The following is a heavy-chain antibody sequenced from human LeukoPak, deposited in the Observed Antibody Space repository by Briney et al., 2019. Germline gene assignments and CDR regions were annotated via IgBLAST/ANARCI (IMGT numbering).Heavy chain of an antibody. D-gene: IGHD3-22*01. J-gene: IGHJ2*01. CDR1: GYSFTSYW. CDR3: ARTNYYDSSGYYKKDWYFDL. CDR2: IYPGDSDT. V-gene: IGHV5-51*01. Sequence: GGSLKTSCKGSGYSFTSYWIGWVRQMPGKGLEWMGIIYPGDSDTRYSPSFQGQVTISADKSISTAYLQWSSLKASDTAMYYCARTNYYDSSGYYKKDWYFDLWGRGTLVTVSS.